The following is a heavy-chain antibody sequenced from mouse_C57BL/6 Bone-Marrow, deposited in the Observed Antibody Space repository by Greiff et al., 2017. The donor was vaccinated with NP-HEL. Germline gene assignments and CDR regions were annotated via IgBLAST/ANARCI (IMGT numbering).Heavy chain of an antibody. CDR3: ARAYYYGSSYGGLYAMDY. Sequence: VQLQQSGPELVKPGASVKISCKASGYSFTDYNMNWVKQSNGKSLEWIGVINPNYGTTSYNQKFKGKATLTVDQSSSTAYMQLNSLTSEDSAVYYCARAYYYGSSYGGLYAMDYWGQGTSVTVSS. J-gene: IGHJ4*01. CDR1: GYSFTDYN. CDR2: INPNYGTT. D-gene: IGHD1-1*01. V-gene: IGHV1-39*01.